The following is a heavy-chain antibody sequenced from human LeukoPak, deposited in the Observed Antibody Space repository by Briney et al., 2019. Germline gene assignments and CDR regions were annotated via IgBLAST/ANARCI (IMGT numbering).Heavy chain of an antibody. CDR2: ISWNSGSI. V-gene: IGHV3-9*03. CDR3: AKADYGGNSGAFDI. D-gene: IGHD4-23*01. J-gene: IGHJ3*02. CDR1: GFTFDEYA. Sequence: GGSLRLSCAASGFTFDEYAMHWVRQAPGKGLEWVSGISWNSGSIGYADSVKGRFTISRDNAKNSLYLQMNSLRAEDMALYYCAKADYGGNSGAFDIWGQGTMVTVSS.